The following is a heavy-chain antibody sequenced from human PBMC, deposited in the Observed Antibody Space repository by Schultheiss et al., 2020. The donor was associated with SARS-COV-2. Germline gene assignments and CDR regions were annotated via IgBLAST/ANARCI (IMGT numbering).Heavy chain of an antibody. CDR2: ISGSGGST. CDR3: AKDRHYHFWTAHSPSYFDY. V-gene: IGHV3-23*01. J-gene: IGHJ4*02. CDR1: GFTFSSYA. Sequence: GESLKISCAASGFTFSSYAMSCVRQAPGKGLEWVSAISGSGGSTYYADSVKGRFTISRDNSKNTLLLQMNSLRAEDTAVYYCAKDRHYHFWTAHSPSYFDYWGQGTLVTVSS. D-gene: IGHD3-3*01.